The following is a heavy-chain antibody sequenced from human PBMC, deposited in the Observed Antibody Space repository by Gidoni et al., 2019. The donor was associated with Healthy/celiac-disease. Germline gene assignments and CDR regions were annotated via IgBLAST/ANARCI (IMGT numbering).Heavy chain of an antibody. CDR3: ASDYYDSSGYYYGGY. D-gene: IGHD3-22*01. J-gene: IGHJ4*02. CDR1: GFTFDDYA. V-gene: IGHV3-9*01. Sequence: EVQLVESGGGLVQPGRSLRLSCAASGFTFDDYAMHWVRQAPGKGLVWVSGISWTSGSIGYADPVKGRFTISRDNAKNSLYLQMNSLRAEDTALYYCASDYYDSSGYYYGGYWGQGTLVTVSS. CDR2: ISWTSGSI.